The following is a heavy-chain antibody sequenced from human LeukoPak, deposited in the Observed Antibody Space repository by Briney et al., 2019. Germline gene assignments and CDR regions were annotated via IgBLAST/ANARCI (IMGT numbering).Heavy chain of an antibody. V-gene: IGHV1-8*01. CDR3: ARSIVVVPAALPTPPKYGMDV. D-gene: IGHD2-2*01. Sequence: ASVPVSYKASGYTFTRYDINGVRQAAGQGLAWMGWMNPNSGNTGYAQKFQGRVTMTRNTFISTAYMELSSLRSEDTAVYCCARSIVVVPAALPTPPKYGMDVGGQGTTVTVSS. CDR1: GYTFTRYD. CDR2: MNPNSGNT. J-gene: IGHJ6*02.